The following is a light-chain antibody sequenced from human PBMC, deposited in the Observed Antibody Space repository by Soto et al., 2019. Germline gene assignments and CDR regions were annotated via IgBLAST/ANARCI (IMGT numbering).Light chain of an antibody. J-gene: IGKJ5*01. CDR3: QQRSNWPPFTIT. Sequence: EIVMTQSPATLSVSPGERATLSCRASQRISNNFAWYQQKPGQAPRLLIYGASTRATDIPARFSGSGSGTEFTLTISSLQSEDFAVYYCQQRSNWPPFTITFGQGTRLEIK. V-gene: IGKV3-15*01. CDR1: QRISNN. CDR2: GAS.